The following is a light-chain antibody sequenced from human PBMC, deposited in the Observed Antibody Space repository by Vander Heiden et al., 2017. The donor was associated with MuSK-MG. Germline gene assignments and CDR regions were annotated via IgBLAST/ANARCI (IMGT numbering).Light chain of an antibody. CDR1: SSDVGGYNY. CDR3: ISYTSISTYV. CDR2: EVS. Sequence: SPLTPPASVSGSPGQSITISCTGTSSDVGGYNYVSWYQQQPGKAPKLMIYEVSNRPSGVSNRFSGSKSGNTASLTISGLQAEDEADYYCISYTSISTYVFGGGTKVTVL. V-gene: IGLV2-14*01. J-gene: IGLJ1*01.